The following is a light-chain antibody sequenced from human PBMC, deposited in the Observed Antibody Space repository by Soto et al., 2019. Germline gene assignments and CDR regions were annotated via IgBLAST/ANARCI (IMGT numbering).Light chain of an antibody. J-gene: IGLJ2*01. V-gene: IGLV1-44*01. CDR1: NSNIGSNP. CDR3: AAWDDSLNGVV. Sequence: QSVLTQSPSASGTPGQRVIISCSGSNSNIGSNPVYWYQKLPGTAPKFLIYTNNQRPSGVPDRFSGSKSGTSASLAISGLQSEDEADYYCAAWDDSLNGVVFGGGTKLTVL. CDR2: TNN.